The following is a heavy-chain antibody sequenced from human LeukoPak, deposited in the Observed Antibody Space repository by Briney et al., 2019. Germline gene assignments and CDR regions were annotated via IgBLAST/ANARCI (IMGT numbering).Heavy chain of an antibody. D-gene: IGHD3-22*01. CDR1: GCSFTSYW. CDR3: ATAGGDSSGLDAFDI. V-gene: IGHV5-51*01. Sequence: GESLKISCQGSGCSFTSYWVGWVRQMPEKAREGMACIYPGDSDTRYSPSFQGQVTISADKSVGTAYLQWRSLEASDTAMYYCATAGGDSSGLDAFDIWGQGTMVTVSS. J-gene: IGHJ3*02. CDR2: IYPGDSDT.